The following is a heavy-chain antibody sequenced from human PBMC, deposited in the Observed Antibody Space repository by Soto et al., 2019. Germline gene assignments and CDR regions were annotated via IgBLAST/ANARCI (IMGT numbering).Heavy chain of an antibody. V-gene: IGHV3-66*04. D-gene: IGHD2-15*01. CDR2: IYSGGST. CDR1: GVTVISNY. CDR3: ARPYCSGGSCYSVNYYYGMDV. J-gene: IGHJ6*02. Sequence: GGSLRLFCAASGVTVISNYMSWVRQAPGKGLEWVSVIYSGGSTYYADSVKGRFTISRDNSKNTLYLQMNSLRAEDTAVYYCARPYCSGGSCYSVNYYYGMDVWGQGTTVTVSS.